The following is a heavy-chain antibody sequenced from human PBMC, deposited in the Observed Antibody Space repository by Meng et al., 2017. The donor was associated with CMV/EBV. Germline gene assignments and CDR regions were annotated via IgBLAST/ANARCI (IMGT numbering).Heavy chain of an antibody. Sequence: SETLSLTCTVSGGSVSSGSYYWSWIRQPPGKGLEWIGYIYYSGSTNYNPSLKSRVTISVDTSKNQFSLKLSPVTASDTAVYYCASRVNCDFWSGDAFDIWGQGTMVTV. CDR1: GGSVSSGSYY. CDR2: IYYSGST. D-gene: IGHD3-3*01. V-gene: IGHV4-61*01. J-gene: IGHJ3*02. CDR3: ASRVNCDFWSGDAFDI.